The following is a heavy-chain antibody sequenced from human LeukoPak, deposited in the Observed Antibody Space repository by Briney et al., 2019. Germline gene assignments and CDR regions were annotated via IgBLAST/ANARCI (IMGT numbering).Heavy chain of an antibody. V-gene: IGHV3-23*01. CDR2: MSGSGGST. CDR1: GFTFTSYA. D-gene: IGHD6-19*01. Sequence: GGSPRLSCAASGFTFTSYAMSWVRQAPGKGLEWVSGMSGSGGSTYYADSVKGRFTISRDNSKNTLYLQMNTLRAEDTAVYYCAKDDGYSSGWFDYWGQGTLVTVSS. CDR3: AKDDGYSSGWFDY. J-gene: IGHJ4*02.